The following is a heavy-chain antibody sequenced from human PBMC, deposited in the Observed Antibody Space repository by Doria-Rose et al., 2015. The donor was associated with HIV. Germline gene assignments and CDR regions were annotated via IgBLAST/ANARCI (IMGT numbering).Heavy chain of an antibody. CDR3: ARIKSSRWYHKYYFDF. CDR1: GVSLSSPGMG. V-gene: IGHV2-26*01. D-gene: IGHD6-13*01. Sequence: QITLKESGPVLVKPTETLRLTCTVSGVSLSSPGMGVSWIRQPPGKALEWLASILSDDERSYKSSPKSRLTISRGTSKSQVVLTMTDMDPVDTATYYCARIKSSRWYHKYYFDFWGQGTLVIVSA. CDR2: ILSDDER. J-gene: IGHJ4*02.